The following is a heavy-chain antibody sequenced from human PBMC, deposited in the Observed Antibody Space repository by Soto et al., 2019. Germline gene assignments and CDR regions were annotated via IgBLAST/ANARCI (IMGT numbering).Heavy chain of an antibody. J-gene: IGHJ5*02. CDR1: GYTFTSYD. D-gene: IGHD1-7*01. CDR2: MNPNSGNT. V-gene: IGHV1-8*01. Sequence: QVQLVQSGAEVKKPGASVKVSCKASGYTFTSYDINWVRQATGHGLEWMGWMNPNSGNTVYAQKFQGRVTMTRDTSISTAYMELSSLSSEDTAVYYCARERTGTTSNWFDPWGQGTLVTVSS. CDR3: ARERTGTTSNWFDP.